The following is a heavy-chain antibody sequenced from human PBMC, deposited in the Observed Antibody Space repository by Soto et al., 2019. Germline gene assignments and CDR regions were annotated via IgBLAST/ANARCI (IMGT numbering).Heavy chain of an antibody. D-gene: IGHD6-25*01. CDR3: ARDRGYFHSGVDV. V-gene: IGHV3-33*01. J-gene: IGHJ6*02. Sequence: QVQLVDSGGGVVQPGRSLRLSCAASGFTFSTYGMHWVRQAPDKGLEWVAVIWYDGSYKSYADSVKGRFSISRDNSKNTLYLQMNSLRAEDTAVYYCARDRGYFHSGVDVWGQGTTVTVSS. CDR1: GFTFSTYG. CDR2: IWYDGSYK.